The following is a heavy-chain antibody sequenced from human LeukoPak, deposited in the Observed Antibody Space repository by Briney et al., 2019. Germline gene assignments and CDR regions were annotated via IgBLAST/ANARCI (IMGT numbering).Heavy chain of an antibody. D-gene: IGHD3-16*01. CDR2: INPSGGST. V-gene: IGHV1-46*01. CDR3: ARYGTPEYDHIWGRPQLY. J-gene: IGHJ4*02. CDR1: GYTFTRYY. Sequence: ASVKVSCKASGYTFTRYYLHWVRQAPGQGLEWMGIINPSGGSTRYAQKFQGRVTMTRDTSTSTVYMELKSLRSGDTAIYYCARYGTPEYDHIWGRPQLYWGQGTLVIVSS.